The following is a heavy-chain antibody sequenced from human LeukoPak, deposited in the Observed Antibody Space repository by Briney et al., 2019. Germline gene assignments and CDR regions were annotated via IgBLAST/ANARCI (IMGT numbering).Heavy chain of an antibody. CDR1: GFTFSSYA. Sequence: GGSLRLSCAASGFTFSSYAMSWVRQAPGKGLEWVSAISGSGDTTYYTDSVKGRFTISRDNSKNTLYLQMDSLRADDTAKYYCAKDSPVATWWGQGTLVTVSS. CDR2: ISGSGDTT. J-gene: IGHJ4*02. CDR3: AKDSPVATW. D-gene: IGHD1-26*01. V-gene: IGHV3-23*01.